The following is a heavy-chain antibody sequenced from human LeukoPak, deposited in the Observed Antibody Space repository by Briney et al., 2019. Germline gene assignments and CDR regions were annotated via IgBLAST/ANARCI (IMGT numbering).Heavy chain of an antibody. D-gene: IGHD5-12*01. CDR3: ARGSGYDLEYFDY. CDR2: ISYDGSNK. Sequence: GGSLRLSCAASGFTFSNYGMHWVRQAPGKGLEWVAVISYDGSNKYYADSVKGRFTISRDNSKNTLYLQMNSLRAEDTAVYYCARGSGYDLEYFDYWGQGTLVTVSS. V-gene: IGHV3-30*19. CDR1: GFTFSNYG. J-gene: IGHJ4*02.